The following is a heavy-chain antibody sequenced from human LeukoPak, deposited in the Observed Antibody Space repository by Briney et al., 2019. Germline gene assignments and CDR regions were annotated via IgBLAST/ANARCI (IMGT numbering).Heavy chain of an antibody. CDR2: INWNGGST. CDR1: GFTFSSYS. J-gene: IGHJ6*03. Sequence: GGSLRLSCAASGFTFSSYSMNWVRQAPGKGLEWVSGINWNGGSTGYADSVKGRFTFSRDNAKNSLYLKMNSMRAEDTALYYCARVYELREEDYYYYYMDVWGKGTTVTVSS. CDR3: ARVYELREEDYYYYYMDV. D-gene: IGHD5/OR15-5a*01. V-gene: IGHV3-20*04.